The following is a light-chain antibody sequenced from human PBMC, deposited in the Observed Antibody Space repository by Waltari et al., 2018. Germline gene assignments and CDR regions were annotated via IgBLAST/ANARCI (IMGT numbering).Light chain of an antibody. V-gene: IGKV3-20*01. CDR3: QQYGSSLFT. CDR1: QSVSSSY. CDR2: GAS. Sequence: EIVLTQSPGTLSLSPGERATLSCRASQSVSSSYLAWYQQKPGQAPRILIYGASSRATGIPDRFSGSGSGTDFTLTISILEPEDFAVYYCQQYGSSLFTFGPGTKVDIK. J-gene: IGKJ3*01.